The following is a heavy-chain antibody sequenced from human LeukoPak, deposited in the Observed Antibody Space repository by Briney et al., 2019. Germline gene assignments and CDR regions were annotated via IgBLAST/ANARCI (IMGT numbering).Heavy chain of an antibody. CDR2: IGTAGEI. D-gene: IGHD6-13*01. CDR1: GFTFSSYD. J-gene: IGHJ2*01. CDR3: ARAAYSSTWYSRYFDL. V-gene: IGHV3-13*01. Sequence: GGSLRLSCAASGFTFSSYDIHWVRQATGKGLEWVSGIGTAGEIYYPGSVKGRFTISRENAKNSLYLQMNSLRAGDTAAYYCARAAYSSTWYSRYFDLWGRGTLVTVSS.